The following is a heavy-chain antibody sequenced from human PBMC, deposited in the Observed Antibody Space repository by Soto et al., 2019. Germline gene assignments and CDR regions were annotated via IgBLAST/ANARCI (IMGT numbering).Heavy chain of an antibody. D-gene: IGHD3-10*01. V-gene: IGHV3-74*01. J-gene: IGHJ6*02. CDR2: INTDGSST. CDR1: GFTFSTYS. Sequence: PGGSLRLSCAASGFTFSTYSMNWVRQAPGKGLEWVSRINTDGSSTSYADSVKGRFTISRDNAKNSLYLQMNSLRAEDTAVYYCARESGGSGSYAGYYYYGMDVWGQGATVTVSS. CDR3: ARESGGSGSYAGYYYYGMDV.